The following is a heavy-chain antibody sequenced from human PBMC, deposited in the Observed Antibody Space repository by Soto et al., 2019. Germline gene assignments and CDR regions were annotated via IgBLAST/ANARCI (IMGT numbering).Heavy chain of an antibody. CDR2: ISSSGRTI. Sequence: EVQLVESGGGLVQPGGSLRLSCAASGFIFSNYNMKWLRQAPGKGLEWVSYISSSGRTIYYADSVQGRFTISRDNAKNSLYLQMNSLRAEDTAVYYCARDLGVRLPMDVWGQGTTVTVSS. CDR3: ARDLGVRLPMDV. J-gene: IGHJ6*02. CDR1: GFIFSNYN. V-gene: IGHV3-48*01. D-gene: IGHD2-8*01.